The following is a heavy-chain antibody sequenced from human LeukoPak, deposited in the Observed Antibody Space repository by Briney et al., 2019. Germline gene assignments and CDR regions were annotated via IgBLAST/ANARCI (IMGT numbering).Heavy chain of an antibody. D-gene: IGHD1-26*01. J-gene: IGHJ4*02. CDR1: GGSVSSGSYY. CDR2: IYYSGST. Sequence: PSETLSLTCTVSGGSVSSGSYYWSWIRQPPGKGLEWIGYIYYSGSTNYNPSLNSRVTISVDTSKNQFSLKLSSVSAADTAVYYCARDVVSGSCPHFDYWGQGTLVTVSS. CDR3: ARDVVSGSCPHFDY. V-gene: IGHV4-61*01.